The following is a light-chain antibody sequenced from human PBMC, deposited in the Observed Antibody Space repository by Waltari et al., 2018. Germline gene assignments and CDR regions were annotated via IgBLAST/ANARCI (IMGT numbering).Light chain of an antibody. CDR2: EVS. J-gene: IGLJ2*01. Sequence: QSALTQPPSASGSPGQSVTISCTGTSTDVAVYNYLSWYQPHPGNAPQPRIYEVSTRPSGVPDRFSGSKSGNTASLTVSGLQAEDEADYYCSSYAGSDNLIFGGGTKLTVL. CDR1: STDVAVYNY. V-gene: IGLV2-8*01. CDR3: SSYAGSDNLI.